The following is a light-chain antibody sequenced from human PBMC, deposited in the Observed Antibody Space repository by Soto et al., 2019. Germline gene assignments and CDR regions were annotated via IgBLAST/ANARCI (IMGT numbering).Light chain of an antibody. V-gene: IGKV1-5*03. CDR3: QQYNSYSEA. CDR1: QTISSW. Sequence: ENEMNQSPSTLSGSVGDRVTITCRASQTISSWLAWYQQKPGKAPKLLIYKASTLKSGVPSRFSGSGSGTEFTLTISSLQPDDFATYYCQQYNSYSEAFGQGTKVDIK. J-gene: IGKJ1*01. CDR2: KAS.